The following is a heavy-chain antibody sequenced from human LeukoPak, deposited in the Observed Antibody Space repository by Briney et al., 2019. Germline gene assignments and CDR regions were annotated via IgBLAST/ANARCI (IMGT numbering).Heavy chain of an antibody. J-gene: IGHJ6*03. V-gene: IGHV4-39*07. Sequence: PSETLSLTCTVSGGSISSSSYYWGWIRQPPGKGLEWIGEINHSGSTNYNPSLKSRVTISVDTSKNQFSLKLSSVTAADTAVYYCARERRYGSGSYYNYYYYYMDVWGKGTTVTVSS. CDR2: INHSGST. CDR3: ARERRYGSGSYYNYYYYYMDV. CDR1: GGSISSSSYY. D-gene: IGHD3-10*01.